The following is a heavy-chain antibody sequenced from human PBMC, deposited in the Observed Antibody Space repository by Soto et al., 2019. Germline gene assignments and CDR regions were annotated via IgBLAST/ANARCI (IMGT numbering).Heavy chain of an antibody. D-gene: IGHD2-2*01. Sequence: VASVKVSCKASGYGFTVYYIRWVRQAPGQGLEWMGWINPNSGGTNYAQKFQGRVTMTRDTSISTAYMELSRLRSDDTAVYYCARLDSTPEHAFDIWGQGTMVTVSS. CDR3: ARLDSTPEHAFDI. CDR2: INPNSGGT. V-gene: IGHV1-2*02. J-gene: IGHJ3*02. CDR1: GYGFTVYY.